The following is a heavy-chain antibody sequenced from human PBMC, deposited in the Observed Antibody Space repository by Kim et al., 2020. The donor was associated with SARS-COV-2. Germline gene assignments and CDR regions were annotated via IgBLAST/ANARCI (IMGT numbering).Heavy chain of an antibody. CDR1: GFTFSDYY. CDR2: ITSSSTYT. CDR3: SGRGTSWYSQIDY. J-gene: IGHJ4*02. Sequence: GGSLRLSCAASGFTFSDYYMSWIRQAPGKGLEWDSYITSSSTYTNYANSVKGRLTTSRDNAGNSLYLQMNTLRAADTAVYYCSGRGTSWYSQIDYSGPGT. V-gene: IGHV3-11*03. D-gene: IGHD2-15*01.